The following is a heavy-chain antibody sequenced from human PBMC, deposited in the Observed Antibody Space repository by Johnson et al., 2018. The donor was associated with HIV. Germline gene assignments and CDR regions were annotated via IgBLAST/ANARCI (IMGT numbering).Heavy chain of an antibody. CDR2: ISSGGGSI. J-gene: IGHJ3*02. CDR1: GFTFSSYA. CDR3: AKDQYSNYAWSAFDI. V-gene: IGHV3-23*04. Sequence: VQLVESGGGLVRPGGSLRLSCAASGFTFSSYAMSWIRQAPGKGLEWVSYISSGGGSILYAASVTGRFTISRDNSKNTLYLQMNSLRAEDTAVYYCAKDQYSNYAWSAFDIWGQGTMVTVSS. D-gene: IGHD4-11*01.